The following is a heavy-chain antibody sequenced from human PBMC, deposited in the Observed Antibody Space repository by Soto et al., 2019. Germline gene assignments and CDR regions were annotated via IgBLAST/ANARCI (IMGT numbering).Heavy chain of an antibody. D-gene: IGHD1-1*01. V-gene: IGHV3-33*01. CDR1: GFTFSSYG. J-gene: IGHJ4*02. Sequence: VQLVESGGGVVQPGRSLRLSCAASGFTFSSYGMHWVRQAPGKGLEWVAVIWYDGSNKYYADSVKGRFTISRDNSKNTLYLQKNQPGGGDTAVYYCARDFTRIPTDGYNYVGRWGQGTLVTVSS. CDR2: IWYDGSNK. CDR3: ARDFTRIPTDGYNYVGR.